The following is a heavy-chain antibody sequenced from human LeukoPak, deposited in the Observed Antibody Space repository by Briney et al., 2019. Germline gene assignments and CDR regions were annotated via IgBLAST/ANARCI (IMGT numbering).Heavy chain of an antibody. Sequence: GASVKVSCKASGYTFTSYGISWVRQAPGQGLEWMGWISAYNGNTNYAQKLQGRVTMTTDTSTSTAYMELRSLRSDDAAVYYCARDPSSYTYYYDSSGYYWGQGTLVTVSS. D-gene: IGHD3-22*01. J-gene: IGHJ4*02. CDR1: GYTFTSYG. CDR2: ISAYNGNT. CDR3: ARDPSSYTYYYDSSGYY. V-gene: IGHV1-18*01.